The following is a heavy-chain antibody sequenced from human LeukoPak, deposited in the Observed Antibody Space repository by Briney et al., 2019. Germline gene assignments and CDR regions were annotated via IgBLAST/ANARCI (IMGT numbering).Heavy chain of an antibody. V-gene: IGHV1-8*03. J-gene: IGHJ6*03. D-gene: IGHD3-9*01. CDR1: GYTFTSYD. Sequence: ASVKVSCKASGYTFTSYDINWVRQATGQGLGWMGWMNPNSGNTGYAQKFQGRVTITRNTSISTAYMELSSLRSEDTAVYYCARGFYDILTGYLRRGYYYYMDVWGKGTTVTVSS. CDR3: ARGFYDILTGYLRRGYYYYMDV. CDR2: MNPNSGNT.